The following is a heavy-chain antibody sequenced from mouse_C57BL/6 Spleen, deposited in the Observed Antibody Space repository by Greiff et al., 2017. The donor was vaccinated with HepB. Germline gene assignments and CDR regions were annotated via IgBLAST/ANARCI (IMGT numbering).Heavy chain of an antibody. V-gene: IGHV14-4*01. J-gene: IGHJ2*01. Sequence: VQLKESGAELVRPGASVKLSCTASGFNIKDDYMHWVKQRPEQGLEWIGWIDPENGDTEYASKFQGKATITADTSSNTAYLQRSSLTSEDTAVYYCTTTTVVDDYWGQGTTLTVSS. CDR2: IDPENGDT. D-gene: IGHD1-1*01. CDR3: TTTTVVDDY. CDR1: GFNIKDDY.